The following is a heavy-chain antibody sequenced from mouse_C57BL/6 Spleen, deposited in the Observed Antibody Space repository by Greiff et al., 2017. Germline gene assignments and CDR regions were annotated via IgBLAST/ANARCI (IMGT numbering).Heavy chain of an antibody. CDR3: ARSSYYGNYGFAY. CDR2: IDPTSGGT. J-gene: IGHJ3*01. V-gene: IGHV1-72*01. CDR1: GYTFTSYW. Sequence: QVQLQQPGAELVKPGASVKLSCKASGYTFTSYWMHWVKQRPGRGLEWIGRIDPTSGGTKYNEKFKSKATLTVDKPSSTAYMQLSSLTSEDSAVYYCARSSYYGNYGFAYWGQGTLVTVSA. D-gene: IGHD2-10*01.